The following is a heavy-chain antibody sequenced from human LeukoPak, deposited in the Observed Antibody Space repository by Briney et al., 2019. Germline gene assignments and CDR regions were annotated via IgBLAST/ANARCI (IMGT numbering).Heavy chain of an antibody. D-gene: IGHD5-24*01. V-gene: IGHV3-7*01. J-gene: IGHJ5*02. CDR1: GFTFSSYS. CDR2: INEDGSEI. CDR3: ARDVATISNWFDP. Sequence: PGGSLRLSCAASGFTFSSYSMNWVRQAPGKGLEWVASINEDGSEIHYVDSVKGRFTISRDNAKNSLYLQMNSLRAEDTAVYYCARDVATISNWFDPWGQGTLVTVSS.